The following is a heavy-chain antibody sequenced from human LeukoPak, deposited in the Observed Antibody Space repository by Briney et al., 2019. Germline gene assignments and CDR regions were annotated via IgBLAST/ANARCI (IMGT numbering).Heavy chain of an antibody. D-gene: IGHD5-24*01. V-gene: IGHV3-15*01. Sequence: GGSLRLSCAAPGFTFSNAWMSWVRQAPGKGLEWVGRIKSKTDGGTTDYAAPVKGRFTISRDDSKNTLYLQMNSLKTEDTAVYYCTTEGDGYNGYYFDYWGQGTLVTVSS. CDR1: GFTFSNAW. J-gene: IGHJ4*02. CDR2: IKSKTDGGTT. CDR3: TTEGDGYNGYYFDY.